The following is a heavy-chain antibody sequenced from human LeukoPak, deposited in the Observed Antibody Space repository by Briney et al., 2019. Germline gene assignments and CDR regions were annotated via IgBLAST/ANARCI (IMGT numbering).Heavy chain of an antibody. V-gene: IGHV4-39*01. CDR2: IYYSGST. D-gene: IGHD3-10*01. J-gene: IGHJ4*02. CDR3: ARRLGGSGSYYY. Sequence: SETLSLTCSVSGGSISSSIYYWGWIRQPPGKGLEWIGSIYYSGSTYYNPSLKSRVTISVDTSKNQFSLKLRSVTAADTAVYYCARRLGGSGSYYYWGQGTLVTVSS. CDR1: GGSISSSIYY.